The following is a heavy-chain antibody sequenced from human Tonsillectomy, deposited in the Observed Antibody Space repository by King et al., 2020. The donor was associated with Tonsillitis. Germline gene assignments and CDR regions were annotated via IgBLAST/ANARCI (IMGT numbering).Heavy chain of an antibody. CDR2: IRSKANSYAT. Sequence: VQLVESGGGLVQPGGSLKLSCAASGFTFSGSAMHWVRQASGKGLDWVGRIRSKANSYATAYAASVKGRFTISRDDSKNTAYLQMNSLKTEDTAVYYCTRSETGVFDYWGQGTLVTVSS. J-gene: IGHJ4*02. CDR3: TRSETGVFDY. CDR1: GFTFSGSA. D-gene: IGHD7-27*01. V-gene: IGHV3-73*01.